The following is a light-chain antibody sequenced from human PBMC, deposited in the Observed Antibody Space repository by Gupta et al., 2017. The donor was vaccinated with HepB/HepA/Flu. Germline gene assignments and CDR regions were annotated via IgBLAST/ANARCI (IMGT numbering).Light chain of an antibody. V-gene: IGKV4-1*01. Sequence: DIVMTQSPDSLAVSLGERATINCKSSQSVLYTSNNKNYLAWYQQKTGQPPKLLIYWASTRESGVPDRFSGSGSGTDFTLTISSLQAEDVAVYYCQQYDNTPPTFGQGTKVEIK. CDR2: WAS. CDR3: QQYDNTPPT. CDR1: QSVLYTSNNKNY. J-gene: IGKJ1*01.